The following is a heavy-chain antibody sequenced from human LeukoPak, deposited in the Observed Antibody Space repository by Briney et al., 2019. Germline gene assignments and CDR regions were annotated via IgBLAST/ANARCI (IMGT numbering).Heavy chain of an antibody. CDR1: GFTFSSYA. V-gene: IGHV3-23*01. D-gene: IGHD4-17*01. Sequence: GGSLRLSCAASGFTFSSYAMSWVRQAPGKGPEWVSAISGSGVSTYYADSVKGRFTISRDNSKNTLYLQMNSLRAEDTAVYYCAKEPDYGDYFDYWGQGTLVTVSS. CDR3: AKEPDYGDYFDY. J-gene: IGHJ4*02. CDR2: ISGSGVST.